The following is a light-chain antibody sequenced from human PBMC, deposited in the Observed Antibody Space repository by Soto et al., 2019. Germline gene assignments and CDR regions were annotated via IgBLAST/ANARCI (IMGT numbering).Light chain of an antibody. J-gene: IGKJ1*01. V-gene: IGKV3-20*01. CDR1: QSVSSIY. CDR3: QHYGSSQRT. Sequence: EIVLTQSPGTLSLYPGERATLSCRASQSVSSIYLAWYQQKPGQAPRLLIYGASSRATGIPDRFSGSGSGTDFTLTISRLEPEDFAVYYCQHYGSSQRTFGQGTKVDIK. CDR2: GAS.